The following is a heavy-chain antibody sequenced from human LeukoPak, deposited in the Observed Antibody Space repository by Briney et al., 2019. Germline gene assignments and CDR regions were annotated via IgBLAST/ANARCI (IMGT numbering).Heavy chain of an antibody. CDR2: IYSGGST. CDR3: ATDSGSYTNHY. CDR1: GFTVSSNY. J-gene: IGHJ4*02. D-gene: IGHD1-26*01. V-gene: IGHV3-53*01. Sequence: GGSLRLSCAASGFTVSSNYMSWVRQAPGKGLEWVSVIYSGGSTYYADSVKGRFTISRHSSKNTLYLQMNSLRAEDTAVYYCATDSGSYTNHYWGQGTLVTVSS.